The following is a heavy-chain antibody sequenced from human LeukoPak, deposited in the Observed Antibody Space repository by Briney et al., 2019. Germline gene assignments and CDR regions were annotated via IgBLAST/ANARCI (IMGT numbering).Heavy chain of an antibody. CDR1: GGLISSGDYY. CDR3: ARETPAIFGVGHRLLDAFDI. D-gene: IGHD3-3*01. CDR2: INHSGST. V-gene: IGHV4-61*08. Sequence: SETLSLTCTVSGGLISSGDYYWSWIRQPPGKGLEWIGEINHSGSTNYNPSLKSRVTISVDTSKNQFSLKLSSVTAADTAVYYCARETPAIFGVGHRLLDAFDIWGQGTMVTVSS. J-gene: IGHJ3*02.